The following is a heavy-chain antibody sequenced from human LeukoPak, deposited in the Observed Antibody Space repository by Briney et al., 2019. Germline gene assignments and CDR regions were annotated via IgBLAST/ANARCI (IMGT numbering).Heavy chain of an antibody. CDR1: GGSISSGGYY. J-gene: IGHJ5*02. V-gene: IGHV4-31*03. CDR3: AKSIDPYSGSGFDP. D-gene: IGHD1-26*01. CDR2: IYYSGST. Sequence: PSQTLSLTCTVSGGSISSGGYYWSWIRQHPGKGLEWIGYIYYSGSTYYNPSLKSRVTISVDTSKNQFSLKLSSVTAADTAVYYCAKSIDPYSGSGFDPWGQGTLVTVSS.